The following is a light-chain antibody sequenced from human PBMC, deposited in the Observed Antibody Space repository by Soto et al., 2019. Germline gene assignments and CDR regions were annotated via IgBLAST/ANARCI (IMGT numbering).Light chain of an antibody. J-gene: IGLJ3*02. CDR1: SSDVGGYEY. CDR2: EVS. V-gene: IGLV2-14*01. Sequence: QSALTQPASVSGSPGQSITISCTGTSSDVGGYEYVSWYQQHPGKAPKLMIYEVSNRPSGVSNRFSGSKSGNTASLTISGLQDEDEDYYYCSSYTSSNPVVFGGGTQLTVL. CDR3: SSYTSSNPVV.